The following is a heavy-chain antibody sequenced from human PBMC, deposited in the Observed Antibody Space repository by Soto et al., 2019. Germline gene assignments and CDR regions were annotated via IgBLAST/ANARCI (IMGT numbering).Heavy chain of an antibody. Sequence: ASVKVSCKASGYIFTSYYLHWVRQAPGQGLERMGWINPFDGSRMFAQKFQGRVTMTRDTSTSTVYMELSSLRSEDTAVYYCARDSGYCSSTSCFVYGMDVWGQGTTVTVSS. CDR3: ARDSGYCSSTSCFVYGMDV. J-gene: IGHJ6*02. V-gene: IGHV1-46*03. D-gene: IGHD2-2*01. CDR1: GYIFTSYY. CDR2: INPFDGSR.